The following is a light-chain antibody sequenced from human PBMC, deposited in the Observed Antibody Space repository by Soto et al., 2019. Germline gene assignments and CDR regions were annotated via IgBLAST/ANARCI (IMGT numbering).Light chain of an antibody. J-gene: IGKJ1*01. CDR3: QQWRT. Sequence: IVLTQSPGTLPLSPGERATLCCRASQSVSNNYLAWYQQKPGQAPRLLIYGASNGATGIPDRFSGSGSGTDFTLTISRLEPEDFAVYYCQQWRTFGQGTKVDIK. CDR1: QSVSNNY. V-gene: IGKV3-20*01. CDR2: GAS.